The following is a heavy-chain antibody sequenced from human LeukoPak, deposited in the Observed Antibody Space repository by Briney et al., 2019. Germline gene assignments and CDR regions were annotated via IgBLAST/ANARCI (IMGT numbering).Heavy chain of an antibody. CDR1: GFTFTSYS. Sequence: QAGGSLRLSCAASGFTFTSYSMNWVRQAPGKGLEWVSYISSSSSTIYYADSVKGRFTISRDNSKNTLSLQMNSLRAEDTAVYYCARDDTRLQLWLLERYYDMDVWGQGTTVTVSS. J-gene: IGHJ6*02. V-gene: IGHV3-48*01. CDR3: ARDDTRLQLWLLERYYDMDV. D-gene: IGHD5-18*01. CDR2: ISSSSSTI.